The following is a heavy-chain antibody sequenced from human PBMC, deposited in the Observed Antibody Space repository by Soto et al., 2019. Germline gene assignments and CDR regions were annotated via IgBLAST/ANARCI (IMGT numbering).Heavy chain of an antibody. Sequence: SVKVSCKASGGTFSSYAISWVRQAPGQGLEWMGGVIPIFGTANYAQKFQGRVTITADESTSTAYMELSSLRSEDTAVYYCARTFGPTSFFDYWGQGTLVTVSS. CDR1: GGTFSSYA. J-gene: IGHJ4*02. D-gene: IGHD3-16*01. V-gene: IGHV1-69*13. CDR3: ARTFGPTSFFDY. CDR2: VIPIFGTA.